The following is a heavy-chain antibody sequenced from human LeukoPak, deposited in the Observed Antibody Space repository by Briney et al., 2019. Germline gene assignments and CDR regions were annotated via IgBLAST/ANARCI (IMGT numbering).Heavy chain of an antibody. Sequence: PGGSLRLSCAASGFTFSHAWMSWVRQAPGKGLEWVGRIKSKTDGGTTDYAAPVEGRFTISRDDSKNTLFLEMNSLKTEDTAVYYCTTNPTYYYDSSGFPLWGQGTLVTVSS. J-gene: IGHJ1*01. CDR3: TTNPTYYYDSSGFPL. V-gene: IGHV3-15*01. CDR1: GFTFSHAW. D-gene: IGHD3-22*01. CDR2: IKSKTDGGTT.